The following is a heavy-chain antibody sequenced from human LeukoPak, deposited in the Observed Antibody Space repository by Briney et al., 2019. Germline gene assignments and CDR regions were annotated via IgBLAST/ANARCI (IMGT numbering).Heavy chain of an antibody. V-gene: IGHV4-59*12. D-gene: IGHD2-15*01. CDR2: IYFSGST. CDR3: ARGEIGNCSGGSCLNWFDP. CDR1: GGSFSSNY. Sequence: SETLSLTCTVSGGSFSSNYWGYIRQPPGKGLEWIGCIYFSGSTNYNPSLKSRVTISIDMSKNQFSLKLSSVTAADTAVYYCARGEIGNCSGGSCLNWFDPWGQGTLVTVSS. J-gene: IGHJ5*02.